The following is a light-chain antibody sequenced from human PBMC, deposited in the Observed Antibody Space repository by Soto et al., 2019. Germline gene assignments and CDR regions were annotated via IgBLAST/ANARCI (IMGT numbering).Light chain of an antibody. CDR2: DAS. CDR1: HSVTTH. Sequence: EIVLTQSPDTLSLSPGERATLSCWASHSVTTHLAWLQQRPGQTPRLLIYDASTRAPGIPARFSGRGSGADFTLTISSLEPEDFAVYYCQQRSNWITFGQGTRLEIK. J-gene: IGKJ5*01. V-gene: IGKV3-11*01. CDR3: QQRSNWIT.